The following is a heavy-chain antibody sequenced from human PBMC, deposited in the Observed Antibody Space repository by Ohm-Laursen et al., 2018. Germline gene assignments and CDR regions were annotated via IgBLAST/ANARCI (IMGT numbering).Heavy chain of an antibody. CDR3: ARDKSLETRAFDV. V-gene: IGHV3-48*03. J-gene: IGHJ3*01. CDR1: GFTFNSYN. CDR2: ISHSGNFE. Sequence: GTLSLTCAASGFTFNSYNMAWVRQAPGKGLEWVSFISHSGNFEQYIDSVKGRFTVSRDGAKSSLYLQMNSLRVDDTAVYYCARDKSLETRAFDVWGQGTVVTVSS. D-gene: IGHD3-3*01.